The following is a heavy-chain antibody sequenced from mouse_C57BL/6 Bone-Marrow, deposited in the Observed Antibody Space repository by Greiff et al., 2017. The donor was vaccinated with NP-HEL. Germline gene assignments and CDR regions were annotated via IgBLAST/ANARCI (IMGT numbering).Heavy chain of an antibody. V-gene: IGHV1-82*01. CDR1: GYAFSSSW. J-gene: IGHJ2*01. Sequence: VQLQQSGPELVKPRASVKISCKASGYAFSSSWMNWVKQRPGKGLEWIGRIYPGDGDTNYNGKFKGKATLTADKSSSTAYMQLSSLTSEDSAVYFCATYYYGSSPIDYWGQGTTLTVSS. CDR2: IYPGDGDT. CDR3: ATYYYGSSPIDY. D-gene: IGHD1-1*01.